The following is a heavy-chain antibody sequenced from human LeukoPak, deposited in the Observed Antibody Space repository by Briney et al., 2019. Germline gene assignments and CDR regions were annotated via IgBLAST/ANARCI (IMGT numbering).Heavy chain of an antibody. CDR2: ISSGSDHI. CDR3: ARDFYGSGDY. Sequence: MTGGSLRLSCAASGFTFSSYSMNWVRQAPGKGLEWVSSISSGSDHIYYADSVKGRFTISRDNAKNSLYLQMDSLRAEDTAVYYCARDFYGSGDYWGQGTLVTVSS. CDR1: GFTFSSYS. V-gene: IGHV3-21*01. D-gene: IGHD3-10*01. J-gene: IGHJ4*02.